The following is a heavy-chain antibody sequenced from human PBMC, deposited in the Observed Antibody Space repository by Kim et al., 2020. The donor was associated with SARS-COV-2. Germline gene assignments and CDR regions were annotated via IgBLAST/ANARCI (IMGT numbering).Heavy chain of an antibody. Sequence: SETLSHTCAVYGGSFSGYYWSWIRQPPGKGLXWIGEXNHSGRTNYNPSLKSRVTISVDXSKNQFSLKLPSVTAADTAVYYCARRLSNTSGWXSHYCDLWGQGILVTVSS. CDR1: GGSFSGYY. CDR2: XNHSGRT. J-gene: IGHJ4*02. D-gene: IGHD3-10*01. V-gene: IGHV4-34*01. CDR3: ARRLSNTSGWXSHYCDL.